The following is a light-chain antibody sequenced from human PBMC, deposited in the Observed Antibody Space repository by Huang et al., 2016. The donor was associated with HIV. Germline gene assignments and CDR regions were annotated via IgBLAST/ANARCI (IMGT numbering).Light chain of an antibody. J-gene: IGKJ3*01. V-gene: IGKV3-15*01. CDR1: QRVSSN. CDR2: GAS. CDR3: QQYNNWPKVFT. Sequence: EIVMTQSPATLSVSPGERVTLSCRASQRVSSNLAWYQQNPGQAPRLLSYGASTRATGIPARFSGSGSGTEFTLTISSLQSEDFAVYYCQQYNNWPKVFTFGPGTKVDIK.